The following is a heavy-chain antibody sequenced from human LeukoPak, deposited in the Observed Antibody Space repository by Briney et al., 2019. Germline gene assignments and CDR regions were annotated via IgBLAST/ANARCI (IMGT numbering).Heavy chain of an antibody. D-gene: IGHD2-15*01. Sequence: GGSLRLSCAASGFTVSSNYMSWVRQAPGKGLEWVSVIYSGGSTYYADSVKGRFTISRDNSKNTLYLQMNSLRAEDTAVYYCARDTLGPLYYGMDVWGQGTTVTVSS. J-gene: IGHJ6*02. CDR1: GFTVSSNY. V-gene: IGHV3-53*01. CDR3: ARDTLGPLYYGMDV. CDR2: IYSGGST.